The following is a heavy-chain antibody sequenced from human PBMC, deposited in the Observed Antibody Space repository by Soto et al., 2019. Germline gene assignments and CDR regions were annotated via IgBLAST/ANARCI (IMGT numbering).Heavy chain of an antibody. CDR3: ARHRRVSSGYFR. V-gene: IGHV3-23*01. J-gene: IGHJ4*02. D-gene: IGHD3-22*01. CDR2: ISGSGGST. CDR1: GFTFSSYA. Sequence: GGSLSLSCGASGFTFSSYAMSWGRQAPGKGLEWVSAISGSGGSTYYADSVKGRFTISRDNSKNTLYLQMNSLRAEDTAVYYCARHRRVSSGYFRWGQGTLVTVSS.